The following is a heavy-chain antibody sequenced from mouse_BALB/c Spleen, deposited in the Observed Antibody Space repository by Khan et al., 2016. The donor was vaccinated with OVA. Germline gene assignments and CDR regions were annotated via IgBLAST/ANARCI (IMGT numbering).Heavy chain of an antibody. CDR2: ISYSGRT. CDR3: ARSVTITTVVATDFDY. J-gene: IGHJ2*01. V-gene: IGHV3-2*02. D-gene: IGHD1-1*01. Sequence: EVELVESGPGLVKPSQSLSLTCTVTGYSITSDYAWNWIRQFPGNKLEWMGYISYSGRTSYNPSLKSRISLPRDTSKNQFFLQLNSVTTEDTATYYGARSVTITTVVATDFDYWGQGTTLTVSS. CDR1: GYSITSDYA.